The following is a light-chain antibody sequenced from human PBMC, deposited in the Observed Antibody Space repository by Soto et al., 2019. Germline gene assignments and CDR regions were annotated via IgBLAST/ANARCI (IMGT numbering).Light chain of an antibody. J-gene: IGLJ1*01. CDR2: GNS. V-gene: IGLV1-40*01. CDR3: QAYDSSLSGDV. CDR1: SSNIGAGYD. Sequence: QSALTQPPSVSVTPGQRVTISCAGSSSNIGAGYDVHWYQQHPETAPKLLIYGNSNRPSGVPDRFSGSKSGTSASLAITGLQAADEADYYCQAYDSSLSGDVFGTGTKVTVL.